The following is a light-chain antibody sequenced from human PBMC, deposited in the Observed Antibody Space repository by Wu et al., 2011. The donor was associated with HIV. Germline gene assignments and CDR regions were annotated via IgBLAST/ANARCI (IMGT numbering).Light chain of an antibody. CDR3: QQYNNWPLNT. CDR1: QSVNGN. Sequence: SCRASQSVNGNYLGLVPAETLGQAPRLLIYGASTRATGIPARFSGSGSGTEFTLTISSMQSEDFAVYYCQQYNNWPLNTFGQGTKLEIK. CDR2: GAS. V-gene: IGKV3-15*01. J-gene: IGKJ2*01.